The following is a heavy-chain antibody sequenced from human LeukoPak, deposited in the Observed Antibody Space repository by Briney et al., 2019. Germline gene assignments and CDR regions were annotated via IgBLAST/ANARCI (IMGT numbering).Heavy chain of an antibody. CDR1: GGSISSSSYY. V-gene: IGHV4-31*03. D-gene: IGHD3-9*01. CDR2: IYYSGST. CDR3: ARGQLRYFDWLGFAFDI. Sequence: PSETLSLTCTVSGGSISSSSYYWSWIRQHPGKGLEWIGYIYYSGSTYYNPSLKSRVTISVDTSKNQFSLKLSSVTAADTAVYYCARGQLRYFDWLGFAFDIWGQGTMVTVSS. J-gene: IGHJ3*02.